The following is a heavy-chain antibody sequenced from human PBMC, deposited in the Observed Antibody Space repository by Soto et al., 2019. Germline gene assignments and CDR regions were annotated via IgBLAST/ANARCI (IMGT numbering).Heavy chain of an antibody. CDR3: ARDRSPSVLMVYAIFGDAFDI. J-gene: IGHJ3*02. CDR1: GYTFTSYG. D-gene: IGHD2-8*01. Sequence: ASVKLSCTASGYTFTSYGISWVRQAPGQGLEWMGWISAYNGNTNYAQKLQGRVTMTTDTSTSTAYMELRSLRSDDTAVYYCARDRSPSVLMVYAIFGDAFDIWGQGTMVTVSS. V-gene: IGHV1-18*01. CDR2: ISAYNGNT.